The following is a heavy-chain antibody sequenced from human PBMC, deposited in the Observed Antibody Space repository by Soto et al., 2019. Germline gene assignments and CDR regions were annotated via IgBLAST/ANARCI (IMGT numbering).Heavy chain of an antibody. V-gene: IGHV1-2*02. CDR1: GYTFTDFY. D-gene: IGHD1-1*01. CDR2: INPKTGDT. CDR3: ATGTNGTTGWYHP. Sequence: QVQLVQSGTEVKKPGASVTVSCKSSGYTFTDFYLHWLRQAPGQGLEWVGWINPKTGDTKSSQKFQGRVPMSRETSVSTAYIDLTSLTSDDTAMYYWATGTNGTTGWYHPWGQGTRVTVSS. J-gene: IGHJ5*02.